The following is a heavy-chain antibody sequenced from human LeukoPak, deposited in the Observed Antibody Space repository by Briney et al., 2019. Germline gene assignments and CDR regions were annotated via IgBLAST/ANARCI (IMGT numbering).Heavy chain of an antibody. J-gene: IGHJ4*02. V-gene: IGHV4-59*01. D-gene: IGHD3-3*01. Sequence: SETLSLTCTVSGGSISSYYWSWIRQPPGKGLEWIGYIYYSGSTNYNPSLKSRVTISVDTSKNQFSLKLSSVTAADTAVYYCARERVVSRVVILDYWGQGTLVTVSS. CDR1: GGSISSYY. CDR3: ARERVVSRVVILDY. CDR2: IYYSGST.